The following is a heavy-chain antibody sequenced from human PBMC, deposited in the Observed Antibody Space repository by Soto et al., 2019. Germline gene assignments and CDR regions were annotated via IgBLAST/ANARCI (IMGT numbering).Heavy chain of an antibody. V-gene: IGHV3-30-3*01. CDR3: ASLGYSGYDFGSVTI. J-gene: IGHJ3*02. D-gene: IGHD5-12*01. Sequence: GGSLRLSCAASGFTFSSYAMHWVRQAPGKGLEWVAVISYDGSNKYYADSVKGRFTISRDNSKNTLYLQMNSLRAEDTAVYYCASLGYSGYDFGSVTIWGQGTMVTVSS. CDR2: ISYDGSNK. CDR1: GFTFSSYA.